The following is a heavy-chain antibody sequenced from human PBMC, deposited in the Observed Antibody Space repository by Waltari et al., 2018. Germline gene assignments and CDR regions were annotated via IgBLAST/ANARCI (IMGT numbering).Heavy chain of an antibody. Sequence: EVQLLESGGGLVQPGGYLRLSCTAAGFTFNNYAMTWVRQAPGKGLEWVSTVTGSGTIAYYADSVKGRFTISRDNSNNMLYVQMNSLRAEDTAVYYCAAFPSMSGRDYWGQGTLVTVSS. CDR3: AAFPSMSGRDY. CDR1: GFTFNNYA. V-gene: IGHV3-23*01. CDR2: VTGSGTIA. J-gene: IGHJ4*02. D-gene: IGHD3-3*01.